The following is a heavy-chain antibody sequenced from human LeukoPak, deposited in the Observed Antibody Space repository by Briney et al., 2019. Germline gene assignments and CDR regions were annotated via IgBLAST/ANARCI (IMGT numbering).Heavy chain of an antibody. CDR1: GFTVSSNY. Sequence: AGGSLRLSCAASGFTVSSNYMSWVRQAPGKGLEWGSVIYSGGSTYYADSVKGRFTISRHNSKNTLYLQMNSLRAEDTAVYYCARVRQLVKNSYYFDYWGQGTLVTVSS. J-gene: IGHJ4*02. V-gene: IGHV3-53*04. CDR2: IYSGGST. D-gene: IGHD6-13*01. CDR3: ARVRQLVKNSYYFDY.